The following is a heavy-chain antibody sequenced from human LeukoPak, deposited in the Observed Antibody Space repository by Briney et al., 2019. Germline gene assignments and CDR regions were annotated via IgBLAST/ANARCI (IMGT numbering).Heavy chain of an antibody. V-gene: IGHV3-48*03. Sequence: PGGSLRLSCAASGFSFRSFDMNWIRQAPGKGLEWVSYISNSDKTIYYADFVQGRFTISRDNAKNSLYLQMNSLRAEDTAVYYCARDLSRSNADYWGQGTLVTVSS. CDR1: GFSFRSFD. CDR2: ISNSDKTI. CDR3: ARDLSRSNADY. D-gene: IGHD6-13*01. J-gene: IGHJ4*02.